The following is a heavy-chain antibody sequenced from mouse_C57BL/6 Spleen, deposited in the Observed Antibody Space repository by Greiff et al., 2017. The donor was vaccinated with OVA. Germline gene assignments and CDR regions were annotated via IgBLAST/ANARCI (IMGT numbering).Heavy chain of an antibody. CDR2: INPSSGYT. J-gene: IGHJ3*01. D-gene: IGHD2-2*01. CDR3: ARNYGYDGFAY. Sequence: VQLQQSGAELARPGASVKMSCKASGYTFTSYTMHWVKQRPGQGLEWIGYINPSSGYTKYNQKCKDKATLTADKSSSTAYMQLSSLTSEDSAVYYCARNYGYDGFAYWGQGTLVTVSA. V-gene: IGHV1-4*01. CDR1: GYTFTSYT.